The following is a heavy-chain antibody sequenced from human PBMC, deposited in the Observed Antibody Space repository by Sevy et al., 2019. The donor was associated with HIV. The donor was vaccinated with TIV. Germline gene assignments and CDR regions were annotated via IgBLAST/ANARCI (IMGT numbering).Heavy chain of an antibody. D-gene: IGHD3-22*01. J-gene: IGHJ1*01. CDR1: GYRFTSYW. Sequence: GESLKISCKGSGYRFTSYWIGWVRQMPGKGLEWMGIIYPDDSETRYSPSFQGQVTISADKSISTAYLQWTSLMASETAMYYCARHPRPYFDSSGEQYFRHWGQGTLVTVSS. V-gene: IGHV5-51*01. CDR2: IYPDDSET. CDR3: ARHPRPYFDSSGEQYFRH.